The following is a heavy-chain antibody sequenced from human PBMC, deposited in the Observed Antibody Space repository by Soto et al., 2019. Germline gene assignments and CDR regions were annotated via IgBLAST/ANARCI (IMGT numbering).Heavy chain of an antibody. CDR3: AREPGGGTTSYGMDV. Sequence: QVQLVQSGAEVKKPGASVKVSCKASGYTFTSYYMLWVRQAPGQGLEWMGIINPSGGSTSYAQKVQGRVTMTRDTSTSTVYMELSSLRSEDTAVYYCAREPGGGTTSYGMDVWGQGTTVTVSS. V-gene: IGHV1-46*01. J-gene: IGHJ6*02. CDR1: GYTFTSYY. D-gene: IGHD1-7*01. CDR2: INPSGGST.